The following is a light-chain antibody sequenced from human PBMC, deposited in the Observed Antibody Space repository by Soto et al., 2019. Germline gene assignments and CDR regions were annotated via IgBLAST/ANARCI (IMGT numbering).Light chain of an antibody. CDR1: RSVGTN. J-gene: IGKJ1*01. Sequence: EILMTQSPATLSLSPGERVILSCRASRSVGTNLAWYQQRPGQAPRLLLYGAATRATGIPARFSGSGSGTDFTLTISSLQPEDFAVYFCQQYDTWTWTFGLGTKV. V-gene: IGKV3-15*01. CDR2: GAA. CDR3: QQYDTWTWT.